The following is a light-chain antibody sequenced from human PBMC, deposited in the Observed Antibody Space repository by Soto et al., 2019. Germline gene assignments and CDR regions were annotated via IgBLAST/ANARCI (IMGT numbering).Light chain of an antibody. Sequence: VMTQSPVTLSVSPGARATLSCRASQSVNTNLAWYQQKVGQAPSLLIYDASNRATGIPARLSVSGSGTEFTLPLSSIEPEDFAVYDCQQRSNWLTFGGGTKVDIK. CDR2: DAS. J-gene: IGKJ4*01. CDR1: QSVNTN. CDR3: QQRSNWLT. V-gene: IGKV3-11*01.